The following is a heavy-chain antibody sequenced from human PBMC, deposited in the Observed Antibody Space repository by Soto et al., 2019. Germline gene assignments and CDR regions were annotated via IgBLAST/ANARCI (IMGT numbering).Heavy chain of an antibody. V-gene: IGHV1-2*02. CDR1: GYTFTGYY. D-gene: IGHD6-19*01. CDR2: INLNSGGT. Sequence: ASVKVSCKSSGYTFTGYYMHWVRQAPGQGLEWMGWINLNSGGTNYAQKFQGRVTMTTDTSISTAYMELSRLRSDDTAMYYCARDKGVSGWNFDYWGQGTLVTVSS. J-gene: IGHJ4*02. CDR3: ARDKGVSGWNFDY.